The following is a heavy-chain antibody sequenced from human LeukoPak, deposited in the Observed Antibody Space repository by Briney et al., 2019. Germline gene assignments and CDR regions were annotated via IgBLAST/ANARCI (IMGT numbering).Heavy chain of an antibody. Sequence: SVKVSCKASGGTFSSYAISWVRQARGQGLEWMGRIIPILGIANYAQKFQGRVTITADKSTSTAYMELSSLRSEDTAVYYCARDSYDSSGYYYERIDYWGQGTLVTVSS. V-gene: IGHV1-69*04. CDR1: GGTFSSYA. CDR3: ARDSYDSSGYYYERIDY. J-gene: IGHJ4*02. CDR2: IIPILGIA. D-gene: IGHD3-22*01.